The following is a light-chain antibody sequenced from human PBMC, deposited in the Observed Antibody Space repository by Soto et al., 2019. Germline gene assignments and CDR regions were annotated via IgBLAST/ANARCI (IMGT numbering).Light chain of an antibody. Sequence: QSVLTQPPSVSGTPGQRVTISCSGSGSNIGSNTVNWYQQLPGTAPKLLIYSNNQRPSGVPDRFSGSKSGTSASLAISGLQAEDEADYYCATWDDSLNVVFGGGTQLTVL. CDR1: GSNIGSNT. V-gene: IGLV1-44*01. CDR3: ATWDDSLNVV. J-gene: IGLJ2*01. CDR2: SNN.